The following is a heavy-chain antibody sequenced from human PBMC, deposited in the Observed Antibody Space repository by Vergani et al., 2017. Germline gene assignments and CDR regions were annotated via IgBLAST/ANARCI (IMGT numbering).Heavy chain of an antibody. CDR1: GFDFSSYI. J-gene: IGHJ6*03. CDR2: VSTGTKSQ. D-gene: IGHD2-2*01. V-gene: IGHV3-48*01. Sequence: EVQLVESGGGWVQPGGSLRLSCVVSGFDFSSYIMNWVRQAPGKGLEWVSFVSTGTKSQSYAESVKGRFTISRDSAKNTLYLQMNSLRAEDTAVYYCAKNGQLLYYYYMDVWGKGTTVTVSS. CDR3: AKNGQLLYYYYMDV.